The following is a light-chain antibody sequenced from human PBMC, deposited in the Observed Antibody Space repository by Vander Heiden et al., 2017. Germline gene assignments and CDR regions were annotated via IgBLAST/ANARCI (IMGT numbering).Light chain of an antibody. CDR2: DNK. CDR1: NIGSKR. CDR3: QVWDSSSDHWV. V-gene: IGLV3-21*03. Sequence: SYVLTQPPSVSVAPGKTARITGGGNNIGSKRVEWYQQRPGRAPVLVVYDNKDRPSGIPERFSGSNSGNTATLTIGRVEAGDEADYYCQVWDSSSDHWVFGGGTKLTVL. J-gene: IGLJ2*01.